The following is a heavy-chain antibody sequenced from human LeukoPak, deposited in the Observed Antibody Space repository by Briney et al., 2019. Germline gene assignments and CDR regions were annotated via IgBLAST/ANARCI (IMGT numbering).Heavy chain of an antibody. CDR1: GSTFTSYG. J-gene: IGHJ4*02. D-gene: IGHD3-22*01. CDR3: ARIAYSRDYYYVGVGKIFDY. CDR2: ISAYNGNT. Sequence: ASVKVSCKASGSTFTSYGISWVRQAPGQGLEWMGWISAYNGNTNYAQKLQGRVTMTTDTSTSTAYMELRSLRSDDTAVYYCARIAYSRDYYYVGVGKIFDYWGQGTLVTVSS. V-gene: IGHV1-18*01.